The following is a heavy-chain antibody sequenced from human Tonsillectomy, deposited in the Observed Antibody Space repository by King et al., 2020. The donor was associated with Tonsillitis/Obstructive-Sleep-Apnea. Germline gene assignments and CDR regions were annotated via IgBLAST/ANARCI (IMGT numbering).Heavy chain of an antibody. CDR3: AIGVSHYYDSSCPVH. D-gene: IGHD3-22*01. J-gene: IGHJ4*02. CDR1: GGTFNSYA. CDR2: FNLIYAMG. Sequence: QLVQSGAEVKKPGSSVKVSCKASGGTFNSYAINWVRQAPGQGLEWMGKFNLIYAMGDYAEKFQGRVTITADKPTTTAYMELSGLRSDDTAVYYCAIGVSHYYDSSCPVHWGQGTLVTVSS. V-gene: IGHV1-69*09.